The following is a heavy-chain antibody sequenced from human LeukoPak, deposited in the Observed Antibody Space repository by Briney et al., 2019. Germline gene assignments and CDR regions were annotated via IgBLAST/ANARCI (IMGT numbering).Heavy chain of an antibody. J-gene: IGHJ5*02. CDR3: AARPSVLYYSDPGSYYLWGFDP. Sequence: ASVKVSCKASGYTFTGYYMHWVRQAPGQGLEWMGWINPNSGGTNYAQKFQGRVTMTRDTSISTAYMELSRLRSDDTAVYYCAARPSVLYYSDPGSYYLWGFDPWGQGTLVTVSS. CDR1: GYTFTGYY. V-gene: IGHV1-2*02. CDR2: INPNSGGT. D-gene: IGHD3-10*01.